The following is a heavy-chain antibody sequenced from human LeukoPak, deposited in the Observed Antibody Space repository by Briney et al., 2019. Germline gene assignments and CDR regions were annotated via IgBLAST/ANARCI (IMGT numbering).Heavy chain of an antibody. CDR1: GYTFTSYG. CDR2: ISAYNGNT. D-gene: IGHD2-2*01. Sequence: GASVKVSCKASGYTFTSYGISWVRQAPGQGLEWMGWISAYNGNTNYAQKLQGRVTMTTDTSTSTAYMELRSLRSDDTAVYYCARDGIPNCSSTSCYLDWFDPWGQGTLVTVSS. V-gene: IGHV1-18*01. J-gene: IGHJ5*02. CDR3: ARDGIPNCSSTSCYLDWFDP.